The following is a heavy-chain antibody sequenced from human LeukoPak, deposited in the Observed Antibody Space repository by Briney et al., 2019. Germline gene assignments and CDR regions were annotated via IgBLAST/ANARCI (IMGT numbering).Heavy chain of an antibody. V-gene: IGHV4-30-2*01. CDR1: GGSISSGGYS. Sequence: SQTLSLTCAVSGGSISSGGYSWSWIRQPPGKDLKWIGYIYHSGSTYYNPSLKSRVTISVDRSKNQFSLKLSSVTAAATAVYYCARGLGSLLGGHAFDIWGQGTMVTVSS. CDR3: ARGLGSLLGGHAFDI. J-gene: IGHJ3*02. D-gene: IGHD1-26*01. CDR2: IYHSGST.